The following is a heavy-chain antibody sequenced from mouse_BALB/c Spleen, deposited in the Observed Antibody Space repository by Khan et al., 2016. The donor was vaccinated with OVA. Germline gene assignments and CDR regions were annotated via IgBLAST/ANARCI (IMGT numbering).Heavy chain of an antibody. J-gene: IGHJ4*01. D-gene: IGHD4-1*01. CDR3: ARRGGLGRWYAMDY. CDR1: GFSLTNYA. V-gene: IGHV2-2*02. Sequence: QVQLKESGPGLVQPSQSLSITCTVSGFSLTNYAVHWVRQSPGKGLEWLGVIWSGGSADYNAAFISRLSITKDNSKSQVFFEMNSLQPNDTAIYYCARRGGLGRWYAMDYWGQGTSVTVSP. CDR2: IWSGGSA.